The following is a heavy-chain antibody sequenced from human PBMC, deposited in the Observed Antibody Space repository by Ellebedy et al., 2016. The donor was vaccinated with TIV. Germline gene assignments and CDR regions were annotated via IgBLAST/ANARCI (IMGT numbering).Heavy chain of an antibody. CDR3: AKTRGYDFWSGSHPDY. CDR2: LSGNSDHT. V-gene: IGHV3-23*01. Sequence: PGGSLRLSCAASGFHFNSHAMIWVRQAPGKGLDYVAGLSGNSDHTYYADSVKGRFTVSRDNSRATLNLEMSSLRVDDTAVYFYAKTRGYDFWSGSHPDYWGQGALVTVSS. CDR1: GFHFNSHA. J-gene: IGHJ4*02. D-gene: IGHD3-3*01.